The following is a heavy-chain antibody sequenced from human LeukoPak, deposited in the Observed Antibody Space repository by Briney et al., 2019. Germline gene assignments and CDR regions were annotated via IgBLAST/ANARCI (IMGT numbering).Heavy chain of an antibody. CDR3: ARRYGYCSSTSCWD. V-gene: IGHV4-38-2*02. CDR1: GYSISSGYY. J-gene: IGHJ4*02. D-gene: IGHD2-2*03. Sequence: SETLSLTCTVSGYSISSGYYWGWIRQPPGKGLEWIGSIYHSGSTYYNPSLKSRVTISVDTSKNQFSLKLSCVTAADTAVYYRARRYGYCSSTSCWDWGQGTLVTVSS. CDR2: IYHSGST.